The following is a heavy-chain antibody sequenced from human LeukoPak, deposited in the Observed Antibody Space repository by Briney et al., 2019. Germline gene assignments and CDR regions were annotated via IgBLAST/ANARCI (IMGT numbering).Heavy chain of an antibody. Sequence: GGSLRLSCEASGFTFDDYGMSWVRQAPGKGLEWVSGINCNGGSTGYADSVKGRFTISRDNAKNTLYLQMNSLRAEDTAVYYCASLGHYYDSSGYYTESDSWGQGTLVTVSS. J-gene: IGHJ4*02. V-gene: IGHV3-20*04. CDR3: ASLGHYYDSSGYYTESDS. D-gene: IGHD3-22*01. CDR1: GFTFDDYG. CDR2: INCNGGST.